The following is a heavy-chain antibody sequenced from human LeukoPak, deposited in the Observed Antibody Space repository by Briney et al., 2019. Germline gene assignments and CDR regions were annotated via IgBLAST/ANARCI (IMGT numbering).Heavy chain of an antibody. V-gene: IGHV3-7*01. CDR2: IKQDGSEK. J-gene: IGHJ6*02. D-gene: IGHD5-18*01. CDR1: GFTFSSYW. CDR3: ARDLRRGYSYGYPPHYYYYYSMDV. Sequence: GGSLRLSCAASGFTFSSYWMSWIRQAPGKGLEWVANIKQDGSEKYYVDSVKGRFTISRGNAKNSLYLQMNSLRAEDTAVYYCARDLRRGYSYGYPPHYYYYYSMDVWGQGTTVTVSS.